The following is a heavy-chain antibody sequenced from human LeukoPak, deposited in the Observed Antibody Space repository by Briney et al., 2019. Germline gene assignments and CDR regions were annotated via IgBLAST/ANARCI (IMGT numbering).Heavy chain of an antibody. J-gene: IGHJ4*02. CDR1: GYTFTSYG. CDR3: GRVTGYMIEDYFDY. CDR2: ISAYNGNT. D-gene: IGHD3-22*01. V-gene: IGHV1-18*01. Sequence: ASVKVSCKASGYTFTSYGISWVRQAPGQGLEWMGWISAYNGNTNYAQKLQGRVTMTTDTSTSTAYMELRSLRSEDTAVYYCGRVTGYMIEDYFDYWGQGTLVTVSS.